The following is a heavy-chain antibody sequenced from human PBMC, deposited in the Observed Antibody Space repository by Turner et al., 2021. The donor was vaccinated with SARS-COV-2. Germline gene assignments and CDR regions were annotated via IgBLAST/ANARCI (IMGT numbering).Heavy chain of an antibody. D-gene: IGHD6-19*01. V-gene: IGHV1-24*01. J-gene: IGHJ6*02. CDR1: GYTLTELS. Sequence: QVQLVQAGAEVKKPGASVKVPCKVSGYTLTELSMHWVRQAPGKGREWMGGFDPEDVETIYAQKFQGRVTMTEDTSTDTAYMELSSLRSEDTAVYYCATVFAVAGLSYGMDVWGQGTTVTVSS. CDR3: ATVFAVAGLSYGMDV. CDR2: FDPEDVET.